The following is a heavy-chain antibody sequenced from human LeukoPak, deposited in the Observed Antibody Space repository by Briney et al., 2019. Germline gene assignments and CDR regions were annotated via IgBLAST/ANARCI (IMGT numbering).Heavy chain of an antibody. J-gene: IGHJ4*02. CDR3: ARASGGTMVRGVIILYFDY. CDR1: GGSISSSSYY. CDR2: IYYSGST. D-gene: IGHD3-10*01. V-gene: IGHV4-39*07. Sequence: SETLSLTCTVSGGSISSSSYYWGWIRQPPGKGLEWIGSIYYSGSTYYNPSLKSRVTISVDTSKNQFSLKLSSVTAADTAVYYCARASGGTMVRGVIILYFDYWGQGTLVTVSS.